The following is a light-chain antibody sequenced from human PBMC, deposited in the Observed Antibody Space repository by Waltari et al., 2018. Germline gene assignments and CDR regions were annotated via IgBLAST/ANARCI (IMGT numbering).Light chain of an antibody. Sequence: ETVLTQSPATRSLSPGERATLACRASEDISIFLAWYHQKPAQPPRLLIYDASNRATGIPARFSGSGSATDFTLTISSLEPEDFALYYCQQRRNWPPLTFGGGTKVE. CDR1: EDISIF. CDR2: DAS. V-gene: IGKV3-11*01. CDR3: QQRRNWPPLT. J-gene: IGKJ4*01.